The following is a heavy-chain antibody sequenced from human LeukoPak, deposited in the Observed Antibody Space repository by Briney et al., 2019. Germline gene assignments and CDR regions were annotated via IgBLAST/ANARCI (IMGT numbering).Heavy chain of an antibody. V-gene: IGHV4-39*02. CDR3: ARLGAGPTYYDFWSGYSSFYFDY. Sequence: SETLSLTCIVSGGSTSGGNYYWGWIRRPPGKGLEWIRGISSSGNTYYNPSLKSRITISVDTSKNHFSLKLSSVTAADTAVYYCARLGAGPTYYDFWSGYSSFYFDYWGQGTLATVSS. CDR2: ISSSGNT. J-gene: IGHJ4*02. CDR1: GGSTSGGNYY. D-gene: IGHD3-3*01.